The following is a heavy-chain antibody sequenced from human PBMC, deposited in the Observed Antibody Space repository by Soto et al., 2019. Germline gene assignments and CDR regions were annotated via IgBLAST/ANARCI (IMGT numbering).Heavy chain of an antibody. Sequence: QLQLQESGPGLVKPSETLSLTCTVSGGSISSSSYYWGWIRQPPGKGLEWIGSIYYSGSTYYNPSLKSRVTISGDTSKNQFSLKLSSVTAADTAVYYCARIVVVVAAAGDAFDYWGQGTLVTVSS. CDR1: GGSISSSSYY. CDR3: ARIVVVVAAAGDAFDY. J-gene: IGHJ4*02. D-gene: IGHD2-15*01. CDR2: IYYSGST. V-gene: IGHV4-39*01.